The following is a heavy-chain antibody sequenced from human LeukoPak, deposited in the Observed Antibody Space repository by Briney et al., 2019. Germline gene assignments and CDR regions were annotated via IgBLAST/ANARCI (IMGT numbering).Heavy chain of an antibody. CDR2: IYYSGST. J-gene: IGHJ4*02. V-gene: IGHV4-59*08. CDR1: GGSISSYY. Sequence: SETLSLTCTVSGGSISSYYWSWIRQPPGKGLEWIGYIYYSGSTNYNPSLKSRVTISVDTSKNQFSLKLSSVTAADTAVYYCARHLYYYDSSGYYEKHNCFDYWGQGTLVTVSS. D-gene: IGHD3-22*01. CDR3: ARHLYYYDSSGYYEKHNCFDY.